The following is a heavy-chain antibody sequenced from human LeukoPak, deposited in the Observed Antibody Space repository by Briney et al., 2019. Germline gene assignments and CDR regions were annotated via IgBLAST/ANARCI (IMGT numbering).Heavy chain of an antibody. V-gene: IGHV4-34*01. J-gene: IGHJ6*03. D-gene: IGHD3-22*01. CDR1: GESFSGNF. CDR2: INESAKN. CDR3: ARDSYYYDSGGPMDV. Sequence: SETLSLTCAVYGESFSGNFWTWIRHSPGKGLQWIGEINESAKNYNNPSLNSRVSISVDTSKNQFSLKLSSVTAADTAVYYCARDSYYYDSGGPMDVWGKGTTVTVSS.